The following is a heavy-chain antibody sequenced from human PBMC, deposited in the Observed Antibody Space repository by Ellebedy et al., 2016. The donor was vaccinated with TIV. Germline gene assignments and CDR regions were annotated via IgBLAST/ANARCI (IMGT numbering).Heavy chain of an antibody. CDR3: AKSGGGYSFGQTESWFDS. CDR2: IHYSGNA. CDR1: GGSIGGYY. V-gene: IGHV4-59*08. Sequence: MPSETLSLTCSVSGGSIGGYYWNWIRQPPGKGLEWIGYIHYSGNANYNPSLKSRVTMSVDTSKIQVSLKLSSVTAADTAVYYCAKSGGGYSFGQTESWFDSWGQGILVTVSS. D-gene: IGHD5-18*01. J-gene: IGHJ5*01.